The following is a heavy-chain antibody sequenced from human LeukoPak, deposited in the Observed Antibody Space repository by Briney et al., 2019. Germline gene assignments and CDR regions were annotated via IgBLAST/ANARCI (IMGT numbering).Heavy chain of an antibody. J-gene: IGHJ4*02. CDR2: IKQDGSEK. Sequence: QSGGSLRLSCAASGFIFSSYWMSWVRQAPGKGPEWVANIKQDGSEKYYVDSVKGRFTISRDNAKNSLYLQMNSLRAEDTAMYYCERLVGPDTDNSGQGTLVTVCS. CDR1: GFIFSSYW. V-gene: IGHV3-7*01. D-gene: IGHD2-15*01. CDR3: ERLVGPDTDN.